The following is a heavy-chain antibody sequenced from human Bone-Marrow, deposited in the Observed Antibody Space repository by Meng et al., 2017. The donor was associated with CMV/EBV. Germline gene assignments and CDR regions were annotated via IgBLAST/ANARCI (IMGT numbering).Heavy chain of an antibody. J-gene: IGHJ5*02. Sequence: SETLSLTCTVSGGSVSRGSYYWGWIRQPPGKGLEWIGSIYYSGSTYYNPSLKSRVTISVDTSKNQFSLKLSSVTAADTAVYYCARGQNGIAAAGTYPITPLNWFNPWGQGTLVTVPS. V-gene: IGHV4-39*01. CDR3: ARGQNGIAAAGTYPITPLNWFNP. D-gene: IGHD6-13*01. CDR2: IYYSGST. CDR1: GGSVSRGSYY.